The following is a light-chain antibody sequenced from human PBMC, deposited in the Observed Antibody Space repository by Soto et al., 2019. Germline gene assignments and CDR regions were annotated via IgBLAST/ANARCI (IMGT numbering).Light chain of an antibody. CDR3: QQYNTYSSLT. CDR1: QSISSW. Sequence: DIQMTQSPSTPSASFGDRVTITCRASQSISSWLAWYQQKLGRAPRLLIYDASSLESGVPSRFSGSGYGTEFTLAISSLQPDDFATYYCQQYNTYSSLTFGGGTKVDI. V-gene: IGKV1-5*01. CDR2: DAS. J-gene: IGKJ4*01.